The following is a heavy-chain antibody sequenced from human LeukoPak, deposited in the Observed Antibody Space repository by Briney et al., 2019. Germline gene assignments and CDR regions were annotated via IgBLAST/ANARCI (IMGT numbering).Heavy chain of an antibody. CDR1: GGSISSSSYY. Sequence: SETLSLTCTVSGGSISSSSYYWGWIRQPPGKGLEWIGSIYYSGSTYYNPSLKSRVTISVDTSKNQFSLKLSSVTAADTAVYYCARTPGTTRVSFDPWGQGTLVTVFS. D-gene: IGHD1-1*01. CDR3: ARTPGTTRVSFDP. J-gene: IGHJ5*02. CDR2: IYYSGST. V-gene: IGHV4-39*01.